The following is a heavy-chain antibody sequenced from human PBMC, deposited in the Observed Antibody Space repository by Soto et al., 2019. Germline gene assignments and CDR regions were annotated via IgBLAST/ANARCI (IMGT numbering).Heavy chain of an antibody. D-gene: IGHD1-26*01. V-gene: IGHV1-3*01. J-gene: IGHJ2*01. CDR1: GYTYTSYA. Sequence: ASVKVSCKASGYTYTSYAMHWVRPAPGQRLEWMGWINAGNGNTKYSQKFQDRVTITRDTSASTAYMELSSLRSEDTAVYYCARGGSLYWYFDLWGRGTLVTVSS. CDR3: ARGGSLYWYFDL. CDR2: INAGNGNT.